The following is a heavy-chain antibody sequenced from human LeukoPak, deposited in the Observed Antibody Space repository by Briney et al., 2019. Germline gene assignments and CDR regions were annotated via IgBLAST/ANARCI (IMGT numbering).Heavy chain of an antibody. CDR3: PRGAVAGLIDD. CDR2: IYHSRST. J-gene: IGHJ4*02. D-gene: IGHD6-19*01. V-gene: IGHV4-4*02. CDR1: GGSISSSNW. Sequence: SGTLSLTCAVSGGSISSSNWWSGVRQPPGKGLEGIGEIYHSRSTNYIQSLKSRVTISVDTSKNPFYLQLSCVRAADTAVYYCPRGAVAGLIDDWGEGTLVTVSS.